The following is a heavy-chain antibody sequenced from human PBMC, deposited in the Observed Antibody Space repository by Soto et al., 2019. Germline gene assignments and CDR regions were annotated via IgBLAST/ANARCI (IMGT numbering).Heavy chain of an antibody. V-gene: IGHV1-18*01. CDR1: GYTFTSYG. CDR3: ARDRGRYALDY. D-gene: IGHD1-26*01. CDR2: ISANNGNT. Sequence: QVQLVQSGAEVKKPGASVKVSCKASGYTFTSYGISWVRQAPGQGLEWMGWISANNGNTNYVQKLQGRVTMTTDTSTSTGYMELRSLRSDDTAVYYCARDRGRYALDYWGQGTLVTVSS. J-gene: IGHJ4*02.